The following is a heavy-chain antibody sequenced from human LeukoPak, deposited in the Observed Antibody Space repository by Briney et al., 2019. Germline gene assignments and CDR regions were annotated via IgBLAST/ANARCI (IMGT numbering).Heavy chain of an antibody. D-gene: IGHD2-15*01. CDR1: GGSISSSSYY. V-gene: IGHV4-39*01. J-gene: IGHJ5*02. CDR2: IYYSGST. CDR3: ARYIVVVVAATLASWFDP. Sequence: SETLSLTCTVSGGSISSSSYYWGWIRQPPGKGREWIGSIYYSGSTYYNPSLKSRVTISVDTSKNQFSLKLSSVTAADTAVYYCARYIVVVVAATLASWFDPWGQGTLVTVSS.